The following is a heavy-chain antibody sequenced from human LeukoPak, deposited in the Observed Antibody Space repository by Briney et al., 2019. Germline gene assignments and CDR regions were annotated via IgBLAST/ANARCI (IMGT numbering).Heavy chain of an antibody. D-gene: IGHD2-21*02. CDR1: GFTFSSYA. J-gene: IGHJ4*02. CDR2: ISGSGGST. CDR3: ARGAPAYCGGDCYFADY. Sequence: QPGGSLRLSCAASGFTFSSYAMSWVRQAPGKGLEWVSSISGSGGSTYYADSVKGRFAISRDNSRNTLSLQMNSLRAEDTAVYYCARGAPAYCGGDCYFADYWGQGTLVTVSS. V-gene: IGHV3-23*01.